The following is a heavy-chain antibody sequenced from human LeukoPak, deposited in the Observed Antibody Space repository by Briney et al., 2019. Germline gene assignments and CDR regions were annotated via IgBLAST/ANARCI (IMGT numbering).Heavy chain of an antibody. D-gene: IGHD2-2*01. CDR3: ARTTGLAYQLLSGFDY. CDR2: INHSGST. CDR1: GGSFSGYY. V-gene: IGHV4-34*01. Sequence: SETLSLTCAVYGGSFSGYYWSWIRQPPGKGLEWIGEINHSGSTNYNPSLKSRVTISVDTSKNQFSLKLSPVTAADTAVYYCARTTGLAYQLLSGFDYWGQGALVTVSS. J-gene: IGHJ4*02.